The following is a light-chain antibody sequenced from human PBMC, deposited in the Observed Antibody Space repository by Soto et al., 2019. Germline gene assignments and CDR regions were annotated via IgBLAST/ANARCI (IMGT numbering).Light chain of an antibody. V-gene: IGLV2-14*01. CDR1: SSDVGGYDY. CDR2: EVN. J-gene: IGLJ1*01. CDR3: SAYTTTSTII. Sequence: SALTQPASVSGSPGQSVTISCTGASSDVGGYDYVSWYQQHPGTAPKLMLYEVNNRPSGVSNRFSGSKSGNTASLIISGLQTEDEADYYCSAYTTTSTIIFGTGTKVTVL.